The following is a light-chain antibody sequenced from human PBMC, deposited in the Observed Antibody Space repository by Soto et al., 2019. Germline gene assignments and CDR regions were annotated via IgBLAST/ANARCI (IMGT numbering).Light chain of an antibody. V-gene: IGKV3-11*01. CDR2: DAS. J-gene: IGKJ5*01. CDR3: QQRSNWPPT. CDR1: QSVDTF. Sequence: ESVLTQSSATLSLSPGERAPLSCRASQSVDTFLAWYQQKPGQAPRLLIYDASNRATGIPARFSGSGSGTDFTLTISSLEPEDFAVYYCQQRSNWPPTFGQGTRLEIK.